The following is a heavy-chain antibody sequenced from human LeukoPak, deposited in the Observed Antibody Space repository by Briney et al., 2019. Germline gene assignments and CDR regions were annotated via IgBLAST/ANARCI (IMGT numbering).Heavy chain of an antibody. CDR3: ARESIVVVVAVNQGEPNYYYYGMDV. J-gene: IGHJ6*02. CDR2: ISSSSSYI. D-gene: IGHD2-15*01. CDR1: GFTFSSYS. V-gene: IGHV3-21*01. Sequence: GGSLRLSCAASGFTFSSYSMNWVRQAPGKGLEWVSSISSSSSYIYYADSVKGRFTISRDNAKNSLYLQMNSLRAEDTAVYYCARESIVVVVAVNQGEPNYYYYGMDVWGQGTTVTVSS.